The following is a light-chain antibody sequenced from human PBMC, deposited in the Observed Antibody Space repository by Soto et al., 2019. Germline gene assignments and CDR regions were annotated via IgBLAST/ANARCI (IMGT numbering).Light chain of an antibody. J-gene: IGKJ1*01. V-gene: IGKV1-9*01. CDR3: QQLTTYPWT. CDR1: QGISSY. CDR2: AAS. Sequence: DIQLTQSPSFLSASVGDRVTITCRASQGISSYLAWYQQKPGKAPKLLIYAASTLQTGFPSRFSGSGSGTEFTLPLSSLQPEDFATYYCQQLTTYPWTFGQGTKVEIK.